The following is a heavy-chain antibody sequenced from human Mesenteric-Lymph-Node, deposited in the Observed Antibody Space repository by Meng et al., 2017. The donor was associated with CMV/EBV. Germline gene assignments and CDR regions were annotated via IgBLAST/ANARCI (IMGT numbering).Heavy chain of an antibody. CDR3: ARSPTYDFWRSDDY. D-gene: IGHD3-3*01. Sequence: GESLKISCAASGFTFSTYAMHWVRQAPGKGLEWVSVIPYDGSSEYYADSVRGRFTISRDTSKNTLWLQMNSLRAEDTAVYYCARSPTYDFWRSDDYWGQGTLVTVSS. J-gene: IGHJ4*02. V-gene: IGHV3-33*08. CDR2: IPYDGSSE. CDR1: GFTFSTYA.